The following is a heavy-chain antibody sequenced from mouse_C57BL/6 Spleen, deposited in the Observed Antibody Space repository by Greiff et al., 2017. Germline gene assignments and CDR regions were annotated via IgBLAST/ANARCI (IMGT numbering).Heavy chain of an antibody. D-gene: IGHD1-1*01. J-gene: IGHJ3*01. CDR2: IYPGDGDT. Sequence: VQLMESGPELVKPGASVKISCKASGYAFSSSWMNWVKQRPGKGLEWIGRIYPGDGDTNYNGKFKGKATLTADKSSSTAYMQLSSLTSEDSAVYFCARLDGSSPWFAYWGQGTLVTVSA. CDR3: ARLDGSSPWFAY. CDR1: GYAFSSSW. V-gene: IGHV1-82*01.